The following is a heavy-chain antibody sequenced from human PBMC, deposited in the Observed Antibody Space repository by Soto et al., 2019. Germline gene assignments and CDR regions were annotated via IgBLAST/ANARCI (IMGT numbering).Heavy chain of an antibody. CDR2: VDPSDSYT. CDR1: GYSFTSYW. J-gene: IGHJ6*02. V-gene: IGHV5-10-1*01. CDR3: ASLPRIAAVGRPPLYYSAKDV. Sequence: TGESLKISCKGSGYSFTSYWISWVRQMPGKGLEWMGRVDPSDSYTNYSPSFQGHVTISADKSISTAYLQWSSLKASDTAMYYCASLPRIAAVGRPPLYYSAKDVCSQGTTVTDS. D-gene: IGHD6-13*01.